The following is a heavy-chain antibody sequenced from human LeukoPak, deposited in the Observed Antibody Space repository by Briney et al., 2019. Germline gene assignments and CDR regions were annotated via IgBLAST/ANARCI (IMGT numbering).Heavy chain of an antibody. CDR2: FDPEDGET. J-gene: IGHJ6*02. D-gene: IGHD6-13*01. CDR3: ATGASSSWEEYYYYGMDV. V-gene: IGHV1-24*01. Sequence: ASVKVSCKVSGYTLTELSTHWVRQAPGKGLEWMGGFDPEDGETIYAQKFQGRVTMTEDTSTDTAYMELGSLRSEDTAVYYCATGASSSWEEYYYYGMDVWGQGTTVTVSS. CDR1: GYTLTELS.